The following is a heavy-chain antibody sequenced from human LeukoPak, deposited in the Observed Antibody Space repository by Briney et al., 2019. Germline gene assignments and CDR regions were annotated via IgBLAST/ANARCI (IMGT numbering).Heavy chain of an antibody. CDR3: ARARWSTSWYFDL. Sequence: PSETLSLTCTVSGGSISSHYWSWIRQPPGKGLEWIGYIYYSGSTNYNPSLKSRVTISVDTSKNQFSLKLSSVTAADTAVYYCARARWSTSWYFDLWGRGTLVTVSS. CDR1: GGSISSHY. CDR2: IYYSGST. V-gene: IGHV4-59*11. D-gene: IGHD2-8*02. J-gene: IGHJ2*01.